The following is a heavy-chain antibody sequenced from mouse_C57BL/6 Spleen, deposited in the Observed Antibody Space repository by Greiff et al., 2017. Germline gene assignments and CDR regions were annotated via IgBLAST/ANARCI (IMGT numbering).Heavy chain of an antibody. J-gene: IGHJ2*01. D-gene: IGHD1-1*01. V-gene: IGHV1-80*01. Sequence: QVQLQQSGAELVKPGASVKISCKASGYAFSSYWMNWVKQRPGKGLEWIGQIYPGDGDTNYNGKFKGKATLTADKSSSTAYMQLRSLTSEDSAVYFCARERDYYGSSYVDFDYWGQGTTLTVSS. CDR3: ARERDYYGSSYVDFDY. CDR2: IYPGDGDT. CDR1: GYAFSSYW.